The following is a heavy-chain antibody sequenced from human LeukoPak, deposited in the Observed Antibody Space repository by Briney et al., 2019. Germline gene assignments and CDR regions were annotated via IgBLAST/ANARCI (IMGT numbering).Heavy chain of an antibody. CDR3: ARDTGYCSSTSCYQYYFDY. D-gene: IGHD2-2*01. Sequence: ASVKVSCKASGYTFTSYYMHWVRQAPGQGLEWMGIINPSGGSTSYAQKFQGRVTMTRDTSTSTVYMELSSLRSEDTAVYYCARDTGYCSSTSCYQYYFDYWGQGTLVTVSS. V-gene: IGHV1-46*01. CDR1: GYTFTSYY. CDR2: INPSGGST. J-gene: IGHJ4*02.